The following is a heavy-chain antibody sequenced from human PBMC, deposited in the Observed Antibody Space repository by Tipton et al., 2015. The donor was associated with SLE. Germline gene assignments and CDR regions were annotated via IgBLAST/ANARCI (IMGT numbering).Heavy chain of an antibody. V-gene: IGHV4-39*01. D-gene: IGHD4-11*01. CDR1: GGSISSSSYY. CDR2: IYYSGSA. CDR3: ARHKRHSNLFYHYYGMDV. Sequence: TLSLTCTVSGGSISSSSYYWGWIRQPPGKGLEWIGSIYYSGSAYYNPSLKSRVTISVDTSKNQFSLKLSSVTAADTAVYYCARHKRHSNLFYHYYGMDVWGQGTTVTVSS. J-gene: IGHJ6*02.